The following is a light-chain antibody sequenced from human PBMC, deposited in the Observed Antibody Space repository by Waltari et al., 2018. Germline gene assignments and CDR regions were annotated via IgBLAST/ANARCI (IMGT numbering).Light chain of an antibody. CDR3: HQYYRSPT. CDR1: QSLFSSSQNRNY. V-gene: IGKV4-1*01. J-gene: IGKJ4*01. Sequence: DIIMTQSPDSLAVSLGERATINCKSSQSLFSSSQNRNYLAWYQQKPGQSPTLLIYWASTRESGVPDRCSGSGSGTDFTLTISSLQAEDVAVYYCHQYYRSPTFGGGTKVEIK. CDR2: WAS.